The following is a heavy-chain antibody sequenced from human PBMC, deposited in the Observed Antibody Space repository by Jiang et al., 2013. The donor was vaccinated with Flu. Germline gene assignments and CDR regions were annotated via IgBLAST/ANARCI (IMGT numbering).Heavy chain of an antibody. Sequence: SGAEVKRPGASVRVSCKASGYTLSAHYIHWVRQAPGQGLEWMGWISPYNGDLNFAQKFQGRVTMTWDTAISTAYMEVRGLRSDDAAIYYCARDLSDIYDSRRYYPNAFDIWGQGTMVTVSS. CDR2: ISPYNGDL. J-gene: IGHJ3*02. CDR1: GYTLSAHY. D-gene: IGHD3-22*01. V-gene: IGHV1-2*02. CDR3: ARDLSDIYDSRRYYPNAFDI.